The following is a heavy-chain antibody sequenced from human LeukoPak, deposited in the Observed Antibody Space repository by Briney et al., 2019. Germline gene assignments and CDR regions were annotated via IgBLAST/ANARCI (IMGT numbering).Heavy chain of an antibody. Sequence: ASVKVSCKASGGTFSSYAISWVRQAPGQGLEWMGGIIPIFGTANYAQKFQGRVTITADESTSTAYMELRSLRSDDTAVYYCARAAGGLIVVVVAANYFDYWGQGTLVTVSS. CDR1: GGTFSSYA. D-gene: IGHD2-15*01. CDR3: ARAAGGLIVVVVAANYFDY. J-gene: IGHJ4*02. CDR2: IIPIFGTA. V-gene: IGHV1-69*13.